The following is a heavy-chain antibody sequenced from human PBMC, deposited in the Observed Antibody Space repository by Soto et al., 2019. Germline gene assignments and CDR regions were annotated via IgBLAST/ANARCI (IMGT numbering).Heavy chain of an antibody. CDR3: ERTVTYYDFWSGYRDYYYYGMDV. V-gene: IGHV3-30-3*01. Sequence: QVQLVESGGGVVQPGRSLRLSCAASGFTFSSYAMHWVRQARGKGLEWVAVISYDGSNKYYADSVKGRFTISRDNSKNTLYLQMNSLRAEDTAVYYCERTVTYYDFWSGYRDYYYYGMDVWGQGTTVTVSS. D-gene: IGHD3-3*01. CDR1: GFTFSSYA. J-gene: IGHJ6*02. CDR2: ISYDGSNK.